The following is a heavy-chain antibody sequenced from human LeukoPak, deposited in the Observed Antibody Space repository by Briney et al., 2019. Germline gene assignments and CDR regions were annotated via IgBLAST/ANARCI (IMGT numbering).Heavy chain of an antibody. Sequence: GSLRLSCAASGSTFNSFWMHWVRQAPGKGLVWVSHINSDGSSTSYADSVKGRFTISRDNAKNTLYLQMNSLRAEDTAVYYCARGPNSQDYWGQGTLVTVSS. CDR2: INSDGSST. J-gene: IGHJ4*02. V-gene: IGHV3-74*01. CDR1: GSTFNSFW. D-gene: IGHD4-23*01. CDR3: ARGPNSQDY.